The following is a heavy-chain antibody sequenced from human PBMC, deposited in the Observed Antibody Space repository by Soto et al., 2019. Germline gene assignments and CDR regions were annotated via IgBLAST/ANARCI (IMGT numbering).Heavy chain of an antibody. D-gene: IGHD6-19*01. J-gene: IGHJ6*02. CDR3: ARGIEGWYQGRYYYGMDV. CDR1: GGSISNYC. CDR2: IYYSGST. V-gene: IGHV4-59*01. Sequence: TSETLSLTCIVSGGSISNYCWSWIRQPPGKGLEWIGYIYYSGSTNYNPSLRSRVTISVDTSKNQFSLKLSSVTAADTAVYYCARGIEGWYQGRYYYGMDVWGQGTTVTVSS.